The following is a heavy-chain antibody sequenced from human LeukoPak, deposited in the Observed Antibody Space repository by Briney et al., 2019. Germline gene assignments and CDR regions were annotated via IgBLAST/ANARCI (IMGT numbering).Heavy chain of an antibody. CDR2: IIPIFGTA. D-gene: IGHD3-22*01. J-gene: IGHJ4*02. Sequence: SVKVSCKASGGTFSSYAVSWVRQAPGQGLEWMGGIIPIFGTANYAQKLQGRVTMTTDTSTSTAYMELRSLRSDDTAVYYCARDSYYYDSSGYYHTARSFDYWGQGTLVTVSS. CDR1: GGTFSSYA. V-gene: IGHV1-69*05. CDR3: ARDSYYYDSSGYYHTARSFDY.